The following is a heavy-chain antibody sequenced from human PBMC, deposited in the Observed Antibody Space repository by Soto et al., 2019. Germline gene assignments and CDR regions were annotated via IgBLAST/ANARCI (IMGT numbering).Heavy chain of an antibody. CDR2: IYYSGST. V-gene: IGHV4-59*01. CDR1: GVSISSYY. J-gene: IGHJ4*02. Sequence: SETLSLTCTVSGVSISSYYWSWIRQPPGKGLEWIGYIYYSGSTNYNPSLKSRVTISVDTSKNQFSLKLSSVTAAAPPVYYWERHVRFNYFDYWGQGTLVTVSS. CDR3: ERHVRFNYFDY.